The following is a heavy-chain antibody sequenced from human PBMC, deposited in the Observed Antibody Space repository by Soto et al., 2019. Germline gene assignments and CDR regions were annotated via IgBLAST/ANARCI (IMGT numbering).Heavy chain of an antibody. J-gene: IGHJ6*02. CDR2: IIPICGTA. CDR1: GGTFSSYA. D-gene: IGHD4-17*01. CDR3: ARALTHYGDYGSGGMDV. V-gene: IGHV1-69*01. Sequence: QVQLVQSGAEVKKPGSSVKVSCKASGGTFSSYAISWVRQAPGQGLEWMGGIIPICGTANYAQKFQGRVTITADESTSTAYMELSSLRSEDTAVYYCARALTHYGDYGSGGMDVWGQGTTVTVSS.